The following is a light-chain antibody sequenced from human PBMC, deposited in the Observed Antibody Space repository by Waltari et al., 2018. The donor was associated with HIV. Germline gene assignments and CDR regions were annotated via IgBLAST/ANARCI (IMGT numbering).Light chain of an antibody. Sequence: QSVLTHPPSVSAAPGQKVTISCSGNTSNIGNSYVSWYQKVPGTAPKVVIYDNNNRPSGIPDRFSGSKAGTSATLGITGLQTGDEADYYCGTWDSSLSAWVFGGGTKLSVL. CDR1: TSNIGNSY. CDR2: DNN. CDR3: GTWDSSLSAWV. V-gene: IGLV1-51*01. J-gene: IGLJ3*02.